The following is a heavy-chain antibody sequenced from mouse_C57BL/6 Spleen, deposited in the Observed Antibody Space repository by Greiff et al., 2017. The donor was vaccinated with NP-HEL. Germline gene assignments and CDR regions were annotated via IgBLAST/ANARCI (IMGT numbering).Heavy chain of an antibody. CDR2: IYPGSGNT. Sequence: QVQLQQSGPELVKPGASVKISCKASGYSFTSYYIHWVKQRPGQGLEWIGWIYPGSGNTKYNEKFKGKATLTADTSSSTAYMQLSSLTSEDSAVYYCARGDYGSSYWYFEVWGTGTTVTVSS. J-gene: IGHJ1*03. CDR3: ARGDYGSSYWYFEV. CDR1: GYSFTSYY. V-gene: IGHV1-66*01. D-gene: IGHD1-1*01.